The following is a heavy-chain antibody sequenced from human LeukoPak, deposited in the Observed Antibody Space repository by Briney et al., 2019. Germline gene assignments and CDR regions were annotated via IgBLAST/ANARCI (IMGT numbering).Heavy chain of an antibody. CDR1: GLTFSSYW. V-gene: IGHV3-7*05. CDR3: ARTYYSGSGTYQRWFDP. CDR2: IKPDGSEM. Sequence: GGSLRLSCAGSGLTFSSYWMTWVRQAPGKGLEWVANIKPDGSEMAYVDSVKGRFTISRDNTKNTLYLQMDSLRAEDTAVYYCARTYYSGSGTYQRWFDPRGQGTLVTVSS. D-gene: IGHD3-10*01. J-gene: IGHJ5*02.